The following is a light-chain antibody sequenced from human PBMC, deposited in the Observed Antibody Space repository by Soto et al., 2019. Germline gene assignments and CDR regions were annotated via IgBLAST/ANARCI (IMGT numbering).Light chain of an antibody. V-gene: IGKV1-5*03. CDR3: QQYNSYPWT. J-gene: IGKJ1*01. CDR1: QTISSW. CDR2: KAS. Sequence: DIQMTQSPSTLSGPVGDRVTVTCRASQTISSWLAWYQQKPGKAPKLLINKASTLKSGVPSNFSGSGSGTEFTLTISSLQPEDFATYYCQQYNSYPWTFGQGTKVDIK.